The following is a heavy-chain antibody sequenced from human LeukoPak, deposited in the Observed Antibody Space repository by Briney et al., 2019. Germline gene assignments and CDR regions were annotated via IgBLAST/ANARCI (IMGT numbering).Heavy chain of an antibody. D-gene: IGHD6-6*01. CDR1: GYTLTELS. J-gene: IGHJ4*02. CDR2: INPNSGGT. Sequence: ASVKVSCKVSGYTLTELSMHWVRQAPGQGLEWMGWINPNSGGTNYAQKFQGRVTMTRDTSISTAYMELSRLRSDDTAVYYCARVHSDSSGFDYWGQGTLVTVSS. CDR3: ARVHSDSSGFDY. V-gene: IGHV1-2*02.